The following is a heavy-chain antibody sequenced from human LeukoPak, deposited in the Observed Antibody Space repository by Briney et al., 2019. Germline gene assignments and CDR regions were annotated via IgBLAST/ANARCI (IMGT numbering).Heavy chain of an antibody. Sequence: PGGSLRLSCAASGFTFSSYGMHWVRQAPGKGLEWVAVISYDGSNKYYADSVKGRFTISRDNSKNTLYLQMNSLRAEDTAVYYCARGDYYGSGSYYSVFDYWGQGTLVTVSS. CDR3: ARGDYYGSGSYYSVFDY. CDR2: ISYDGSNK. CDR1: GFTFSSYG. V-gene: IGHV3-30*03. D-gene: IGHD3-10*01. J-gene: IGHJ4*02.